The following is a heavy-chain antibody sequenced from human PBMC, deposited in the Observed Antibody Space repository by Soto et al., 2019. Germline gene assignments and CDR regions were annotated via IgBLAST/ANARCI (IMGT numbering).Heavy chain of an antibody. J-gene: IGHJ4*02. D-gene: IGHD1-1*01. V-gene: IGHV4-34*01. CDR3: ARGSGIVALPGELEDVNYDY. CDR2: INESGST. Sequence: QVQLQQWGAGLVKPSETLSLSCAVYGQSFSGHSWAWIRQPPGKGLEWIGEINESGSTYYNPSLKSGVTISTVTSKNQFSLKLSSVSAADTAAYFCARGSGIVALPGELEDVNYDYWGQGTLVNVSS. CDR1: GQSFSGHS.